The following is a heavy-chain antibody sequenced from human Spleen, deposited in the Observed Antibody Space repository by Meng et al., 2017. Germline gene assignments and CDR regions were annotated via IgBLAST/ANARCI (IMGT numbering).Heavy chain of an antibody. CDR2: ISSSGGTI. V-gene: IGHV3-48*03. D-gene: IGHD6-25*01. CDR1: GFTFSSYE. Sequence: LSLTCAASGFTFSSYEMIWVRQAPGKGLEYVSYISSSGGTIYYADSVKGRFTISRDNAKNPPSLQMNSLRGEDAAVYYCARDSAAKDYYYGMDVWGLGTTVTVSS. J-gene: IGHJ6*02. CDR3: ARDSAAKDYYYGMDV.